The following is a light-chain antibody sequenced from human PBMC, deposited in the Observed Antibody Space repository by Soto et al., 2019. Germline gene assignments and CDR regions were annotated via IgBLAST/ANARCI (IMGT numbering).Light chain of an antibody. V-gene: IGLV2-14*01. CDR2: EVT. CDR3: SSYSRSSTLRV. Sequence: QSALTQPASVSGSPGQSITISCTGTSSDVGGHNYVSWYQQHPGKAPKVMIYEVTNRPSGVSNRFSGSKSGNTASLTISGLQAEDEADYYCSSYSRSSTLRVFGTGTKLTVL. CDR1: SSDVGGHNY. J-gene: IGLJ1*01.